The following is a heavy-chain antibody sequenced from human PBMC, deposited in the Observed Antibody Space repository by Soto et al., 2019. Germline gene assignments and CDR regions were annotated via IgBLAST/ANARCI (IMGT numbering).Heavy chain of an antibody. J-gene: IGHJ4*02. CDR3: ARGRRDGYNFPFDY. CDR2: IYHSGST. Sequence: PETLSLTCAVSGGSISSSNWWSWVRQPPGKGLEWIGEIYHSGSTNYNPSLKSRVTISVDKSKNQFSLKLSSVTAADTAVYYCARGRRDGYNFPFDYWGQGTLVTVSS. V-gene: IGHV4-4*03. CDR1: GGSISSSNW. D-gene: IGHD5-12*01.